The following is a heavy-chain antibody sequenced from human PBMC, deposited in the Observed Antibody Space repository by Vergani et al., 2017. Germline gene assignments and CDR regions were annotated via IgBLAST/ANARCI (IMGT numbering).Heavy chain of an antibody. CDR3: ARGAYSTCWYEVSSYLYYGMDV. D-gene: IGHD6-19*01. J-gene: IGHJ6*02. CDR2: IYARGST. V-gene: IGHV4-61*02. CDR1: GDSISSGSYY. Sequence: QVQLQESGPGLVKPSQTLSLTCTVSGDSISSGSYYWSWIRQPAGQGLEWIGLIYARGSTNYNPSLRGRVTISVDTSKSQLSMKLGSLTAADTAVYYCARGAYSTCWYEVSSYLYYGMDVWGQGTTVTVSS.